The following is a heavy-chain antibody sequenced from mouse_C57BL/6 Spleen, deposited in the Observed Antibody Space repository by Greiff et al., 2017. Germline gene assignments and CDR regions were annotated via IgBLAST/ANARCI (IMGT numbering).Heavy chain of an antibody. D-gene: IGHD1-1*01. CDR3: TRSGFITTVVAPDYFDY. Sequence: VQLQESGAELVRPGASVTLSCKASGYTFTDYEMHWVKQTPVHGLEWIGAIAPETGGTAYNQKFKGKAILTADKSSSTAYMELRSLTSEDSAVYYCTRSGFITTVVAPDYFDYWGQGTTLTVSS. CDR2: IAPETGGT. CDR1: GYTFTDYE. J-gene: IGHJ2*01. V-gene: IGHV1-15*01.